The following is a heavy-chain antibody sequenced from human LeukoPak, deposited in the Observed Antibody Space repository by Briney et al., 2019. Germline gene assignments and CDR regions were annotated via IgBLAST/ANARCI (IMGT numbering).Heavy chain of an antibody. CDR3: ARHAPPYYDFWSGYFDY. V-gene: IGHV3-11*01. D-gene: IGHD3-3*01. CDR2: ISSSGSTI. Sequence: LSLTCAVYGGSFSGYYMSWIRQAPGKGLEWVSYISSSGSTIYYADSVKGRFTISRDNAKNSLYLQMNSLRAEDTAVYYCARHAPPYYDFWSGYFDYWGQGTLVTVSS. CDR1: GGSFSGYY. J-gene: IGHJ4*02.